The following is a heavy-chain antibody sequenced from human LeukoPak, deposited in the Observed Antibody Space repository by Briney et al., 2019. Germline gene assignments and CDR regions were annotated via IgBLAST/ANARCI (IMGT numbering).Heavy chain of an antibody. CDR2: ISYDGSNK. Sequence: GGSLRLSCAASGFTFSSYGMHWVRQAPGKGLEWVAVISYDGSNKHYADSVKGRFTISRDNSKNTLYLQMNSLRAEDTAVYYCAKGPESSGWYYYYYGMDVWGQGTTVTVSS. V-gene: IGHV3-30*18. D-gene: IGHD6-19*01. CDR3: AKGPESSGWYYYYYGMDV. CDR1: GFTFSSYG. J-gene: IGHJ6*02.